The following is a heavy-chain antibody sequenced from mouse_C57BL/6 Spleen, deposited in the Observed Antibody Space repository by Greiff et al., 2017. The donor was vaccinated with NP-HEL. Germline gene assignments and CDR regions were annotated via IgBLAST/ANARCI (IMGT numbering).Heavy chain of an antibody. Sequence: QVQLQQPGAELVKPGASVKMSCKASGYTFTSYWITWVKQRPGQGLEWIGDIYPGSGSTNYNEKFKSKATLTVGTSSSTAYMQLSSLTSEDSAVYYCARERDYGSGKYFDVWGTVTTGTVAS. D-gene: IGHD1-1*01. CDR3: ARERDYGSGKYFDV. CDR1: GYTFTSYW. V-gene: IGHV1-55*01. CDR2: IYPGSGST. J-gene: IGHJ1*03.